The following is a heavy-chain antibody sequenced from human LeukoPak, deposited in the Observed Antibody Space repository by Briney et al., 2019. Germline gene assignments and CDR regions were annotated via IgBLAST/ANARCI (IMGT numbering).Heavy chain of an antibody. V-gene: IGHV3-33*01. CDR1: GFTFSAYG. J-gene: IGHJ3*02. CDR2: IRYDGSKK. D-gene: IGHD2-21*01. Sequence: GGSLTLSCAASGFTFSAYGMHWVRLAPGKGLEWVAGIRYDGSKKYYKDPMKGRFVVPRDNSENTLYLLMNSLGGEDTAVYYCAREDWGHCGGQACHGALDMWGQGTMVTVSS. CDR3: AREDWGHCGGQACHGALDM.